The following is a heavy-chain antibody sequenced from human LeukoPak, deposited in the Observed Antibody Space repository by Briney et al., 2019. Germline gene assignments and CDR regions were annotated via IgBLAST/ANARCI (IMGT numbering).Heavy chain of an antibody. CDR1: GYTFTNYY. CDR2: INASGGST. J-gene: IGHJ6*02. Sequence: GASVKVSCKASGYTFTNYYIHWVRQAPGQGLEWMGIINASGGSTNYAQKFQGRVTITADKSTSTAYMELSSLRSEDTAVYYCARDPEGYYYYGMDVWGQGTTVTVSS. CDR3: ARDPEGYYYYGMDV. V-gene: IGHV1-46*01.